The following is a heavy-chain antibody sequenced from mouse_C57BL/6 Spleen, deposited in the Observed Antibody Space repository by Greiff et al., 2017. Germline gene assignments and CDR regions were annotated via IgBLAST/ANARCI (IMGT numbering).Heavy chain of an antibody. D-gene: IGHD2-4*01. Sequence: VQLQQPGAELVRPGSSVKLSCKASGYTFTSYWMHWVKQRPIQGLEWIGNIDPSDSETHYNQKFKDKATLTVDKSSSTAYMQLSSLTSEDSAVYYCARGNYDYLAYWGQGTLVTVSA. CDR3: ARGNYDYLAY. J-gene: IGHJ3*01. V-gene: IGHV1-52*01. CDR2: IDPSDSET. CDR1: GYTFTSYW.